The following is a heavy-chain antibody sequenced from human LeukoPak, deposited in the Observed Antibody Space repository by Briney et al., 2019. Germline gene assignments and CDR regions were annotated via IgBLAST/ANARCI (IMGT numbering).Heavy chain of an antibody. V-gene: IGHV3-48*03. CDR2: ISSSGSTI. CDR1: GFIFSNYE. Sequence: GGSLRLSCAASGFIFSNYEMNWVRQAPGKGLEWVSYISSSGSTIYYADSVKGRFTISRDNAKNSLYLQINSLTTEDTAVYYCAKGEGGALGIPHPYYFDYWGQGNVVTVSS. CDR3: AKGEGGALGIPHPYYFDY. D-gene: IGHD3-16*01. J-gene: IGHJ4*02.